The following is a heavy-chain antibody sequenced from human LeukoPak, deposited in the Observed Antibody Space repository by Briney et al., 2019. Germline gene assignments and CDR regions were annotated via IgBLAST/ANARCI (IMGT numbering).Heavy chain of an antibody. CDR1: GFTFSSYW. V-gene: IGHV3-74*01. D-gene: IGHD2-15*01. CDR3: ARIGYCSGGSCYPLDY. Sequence: GGSLRLSCAASGFTFSSYWMHWVRQAPGKGLVWVSRINSDGSSTSYADSVKDRYTISRDNAKNTLYLQMNSLRAEDTAVYYCARIGYCSGGSCYPLDYWGQGTLVTVSS. CDR2: INSDGSST. J-gene: IGHJ4*02.